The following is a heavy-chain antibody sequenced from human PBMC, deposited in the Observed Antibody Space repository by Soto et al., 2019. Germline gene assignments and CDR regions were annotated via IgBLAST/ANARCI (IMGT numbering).Heavy chain of an antibody. J-gene: IGHJ4*02. CDR1: GGSIGSSDYY. CDR3: VGAYPWLGFDY. V-gene: IGHV4-39*01. Sequence: QLQLQESGPGLVKPSETLSITCTVSGGSIGSSDYYWGWIRQPPRKGLEWIGNIYDSGSTSYNPSLKSRVTISVDTSKNQVSLKVSSVTAADTAMYICVGAYPWLGFDYWGQRTLVTVSS. CDR2: IYDSGST. D-gene: IGHD3-16*01.